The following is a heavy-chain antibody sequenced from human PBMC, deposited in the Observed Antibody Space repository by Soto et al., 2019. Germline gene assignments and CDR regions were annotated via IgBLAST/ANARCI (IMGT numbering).Heavy chain of an antibody. CDR2: ISAYNGNT. CDR3: ARVDYDILTGYYQAFDY. CDR1: GYTFTSYG. Sequence: ASVKVSCKAPGYTFTSYGISWVRQAPGQGLEWMGWISAYNGNTNYAQKLQGRVTMTTDTSTSTAYMELRSLRSDDTAVYYCARVDYDILTGYYQAFDYWGQGTLVTVSS. D-gene: IGHD3-9*01. J-gene: IGHJ4*02. V-gene: IGHV1-18*01.